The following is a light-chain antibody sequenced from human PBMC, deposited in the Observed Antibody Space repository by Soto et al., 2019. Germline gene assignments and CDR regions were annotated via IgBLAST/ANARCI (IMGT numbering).Light chain of an antibody. CDR2: GAS. Sequence: EIVLTQSPGTLALSPGERATLSCRASQSVSRSHLAWYQQKPGQAPRLLIYGASSRATGIADRFSGSGSETDFNRTISILEPEDFAVYYCQQYGNSPPYSFGQGTKLEMK. CDR3: QQYGNSPPYS. CDR1: QSVSRSH. V-gene: IGKV3-20*01. J-gene: IGKJ2*03.